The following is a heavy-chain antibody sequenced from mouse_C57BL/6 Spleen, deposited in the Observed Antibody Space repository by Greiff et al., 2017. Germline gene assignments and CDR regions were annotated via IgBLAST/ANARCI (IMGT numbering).Heavy chain of an antibody. CDR1: GYSITSGYY. CDR3: ASNYGSSYRGFAY. CDR2: ISYDGSN. D-gene: IGHD1-1*01. J-gene: IGHJ3*01. V-gene: IGHV3-6*01. Sequence: EVKLMESGPGLVKPSQSLSLTCSVTGYSITSGYYWNWIRQFPGNKLEWMGYISYDGSNNYNPSLKNRISITRDTSKNQFFLKLNSVTTEDTATYYCASNYGSSYRGFAYWGQGTLVTVSA.